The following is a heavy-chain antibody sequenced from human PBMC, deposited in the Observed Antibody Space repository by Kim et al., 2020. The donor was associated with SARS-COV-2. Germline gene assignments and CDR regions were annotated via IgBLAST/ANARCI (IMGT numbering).Heavy chain of an antibody. CDR3: ARGSSSSGPYFDY. Sequence: GGSLRLSCAASGFTVSSNYMSWVRQAPGKGLEWVSVIYSGGSTYYADSVKGRFTISRDNSKNTLYLQMNSLRAEDTAVYYCARGSSSSGPYFDYWGQGTLVTVSS. CDR1: GFTVSSNY. CDR2: IYSGGST. J-gene: IGHJ4*02. D-gene: IGHD6-19*01. V-gene: IGHV3-66*01.